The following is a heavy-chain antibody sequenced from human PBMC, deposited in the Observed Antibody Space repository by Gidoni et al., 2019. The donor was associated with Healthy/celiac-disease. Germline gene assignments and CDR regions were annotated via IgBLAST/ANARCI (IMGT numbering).Heavy chain of an antibody. CDR3: AKDLEVGATTSEYYYYGMDV. Sequence: QVQLVESGGGVVQPGRSLRLSCAASGFTFSSYGMHWVRQAPGKGLEWVAVISYDGSNKYYADSVKGRFTISRDNSKNTLYLQMNSLRAEDTAVYYCAKDLEVGATTSEYYYYGMDVWGQGTTVTVSS. J-gene: IGHJ6*02. CDR1: GFTFSSYG. CDR2: ISYDGSNK. V-gene: IGHV3-30*18. D-gene: IGHD1-26*01.